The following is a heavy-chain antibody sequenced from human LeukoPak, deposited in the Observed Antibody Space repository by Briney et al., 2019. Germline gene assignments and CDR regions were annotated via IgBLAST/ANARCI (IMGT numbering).Heavy chain of an antibody. CDR3: ARADVDTAMVYFDY. D-gene: IGHD5-18*01. Sequence: SETLSLTCTVSGGSISSYYWNWIRQPPGKGLEWIGYIYYSGSTNYNPSLKSRVTISVDTSKNQFSLKLSSVTAADTAVYYCARADVDTAMVYFDYWGQGTLVTVSS. J-gene: IGHJ4*02. CDR2: IYYSGST. CDR1: GGSISSYY. V-gene: IGHV4-59*01.